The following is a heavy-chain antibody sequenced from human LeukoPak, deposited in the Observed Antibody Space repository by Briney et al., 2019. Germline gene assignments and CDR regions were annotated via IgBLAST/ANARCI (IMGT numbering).Heavy chain of an antibody. Sequence: AGGSLRLSCVASAFTFSNYWMTWVRQAPGKGLEWVASMKQDGSDKYYVDSVKGRFTISRDNGKKSLYLQMNSLRAEDTAVYYCARDGGVGFDMWGQGTMVSVSS. CDR1: AFTFSNYW. CDR3: ARDGGVGFDM. V-gene: IGHV3-7*01. D-gene: IGHD3-10*01. J-gene: IGHJ3*02. CDR2: MKQDGSDK.